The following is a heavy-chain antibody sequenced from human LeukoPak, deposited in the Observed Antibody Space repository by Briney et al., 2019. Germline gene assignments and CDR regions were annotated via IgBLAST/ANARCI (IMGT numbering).Heavy chain of an antibody. CDR3: ARAIVDYRSSWGYFDY. CDR1: GGSIDYY. V-gene: IGHV4-59*01. Sequence: PSETLSLTCTVSGGSIDYYWSWIRQPPGKGLEWIGYIYYNETTNYNPSLKSRVTISVDTSKNQFSLRLTSVTAADTGVYYCARAIVDYRSSWGYFDYWGQGTLVTVSS. J-gene: IGHJ4*02. D-gene: IGHD6-13*01. CDR2: IYYNETT.